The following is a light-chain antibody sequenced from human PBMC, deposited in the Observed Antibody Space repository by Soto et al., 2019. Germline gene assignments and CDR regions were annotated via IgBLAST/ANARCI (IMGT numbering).Light chain of an antibody. J-gene: IGLJ2*01. CDR2: DVS. CDR1: SSDVGGYNY. CDR3: SSYTSSSTLVV. V-gene: IGLV2-14*01. Sequence: QSALTQPASVSGSPGQSITISCTGTSSDVGGYNYVSWYQQHPGKAPKLMIYDVSNRPSGVSNRFSGSKSGNTASLTISGLQAEDEADYYFSSYTSSSTLVVFGGVTKLTVL.